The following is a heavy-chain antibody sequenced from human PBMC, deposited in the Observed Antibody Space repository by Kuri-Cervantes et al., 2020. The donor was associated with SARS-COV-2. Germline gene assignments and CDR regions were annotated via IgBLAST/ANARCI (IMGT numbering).Heavy chain of an antibody. CDR2: ISSSSSYI. D-gene: IGHD1-26*01. CDR1: GFTFSSYS. Sequence: GESLKISCAASGFTFSSYSMNWVRQAPGKGLEWVSSISSSSSYISHADSMKGRFTISRDNAKNPLYLQMNSLRAEDTAVYYCARDQSGSYYFGYFDYWGQGTLVTVSS. J-gene: IGHJ4*02. CDR3: ARDQSGSYYFGYFDY. V-gene: IGHV3-21*01.